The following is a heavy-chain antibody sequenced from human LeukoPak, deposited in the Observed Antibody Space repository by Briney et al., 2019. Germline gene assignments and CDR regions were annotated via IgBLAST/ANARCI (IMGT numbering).Heavy chain of an antibody. J-gene: IGHJ6*02. CDR1: GGSISSYY. Sequence: SETLSLTCTVSGGSISSYYWSWIRQPPGKGLEWIGYIYYSGSTNYNPSLKSRVTISVDTSKNQFSLKLSSVTAADTAVYYRARDSGYSGYDPIDYYYYYGMDVWGQGTTVTVSS. CDR3: ARDSGYSGYDPIDYYYYYGMDV. CDR2: IYYSGST. D-gene: IGHD5-12*01. V-gene: IGHV4-59*01.